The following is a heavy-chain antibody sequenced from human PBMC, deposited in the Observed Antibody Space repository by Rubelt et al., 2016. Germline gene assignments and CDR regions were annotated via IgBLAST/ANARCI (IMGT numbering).Heavy chain of an antibody. CDR2: ISAYNGNT. Sequence: QVQLVQSGAEVKKPGASVKVSCKASGYTFTSYGISWVRQAPGQGLEWMGWISAYNGNTKYTQNYQGRDNMNTDTSTTTAYMGRRSLKSDDTARYYCARGQKWLGDELDYWGQGTLVTVSS. V-gene: IGHV1-18*01. CDR1: GYTFTSYG. D-gene: IGHD6-19*01. CDR3: ARGQKWLGDELDY. J-gene: IGHJ4*02.